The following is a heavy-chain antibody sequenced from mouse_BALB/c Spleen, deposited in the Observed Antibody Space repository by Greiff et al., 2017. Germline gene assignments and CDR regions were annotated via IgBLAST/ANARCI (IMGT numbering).Heavy chain of an antibody. CDR3: ARHPTVVAPFDY. V-gene: IGHV5-12-1*01. J-gene: IGHJ2*01. CDR1: GFAFSSYD. CDR2: ISSGGGST. Sequence: EVKLVESGGGLVKPGGSLKLSCAASGFAFSSYDMSWVRQTPEKRLEWVAYISSGGGSTYYPDTVKGRFTISRDNAKNTLYLQMSSLKSEDTAMYYCARHPTVVAPFDYWGQGTTLTVSS. D-gene: IGHD1-1*01.